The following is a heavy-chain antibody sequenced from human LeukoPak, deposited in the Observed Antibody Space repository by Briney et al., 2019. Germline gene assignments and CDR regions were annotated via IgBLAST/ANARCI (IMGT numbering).Heavy chain of an antibody. V-gene: IGHV3-74*01. CDR1: GFTFSSYA. J-gene: IGHJ4*02. D-gene: IGHD3-9*01. CDR3: ARTSGTGWSY. CDR2: ITNDGSST. Sequence: GGSLRLSCAASGFTFSSYAMSWVRQAPGKGLVWVSRITNDGSSTTYADSVKGRFTISRDNAKNMLYLQVNSLRAEDTAVYYCARTSGTGWSYWGQGTLVTVSS.